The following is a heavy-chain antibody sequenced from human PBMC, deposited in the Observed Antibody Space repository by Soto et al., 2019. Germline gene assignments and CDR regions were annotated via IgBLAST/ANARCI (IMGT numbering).Heavy chain of an antibody. D-gene: IGHD3-10*01. V-gene: IGHV1-2*02. CDR1: GYSFTGHY. CDR2: LKSDNGGA. CDR3: ARDLCPLGSGSPCPTYGLDV. Sequence: ASVTVSCKASGYSFTGHYMHWVRQVSGKRLAYLGWLKSDNGGAYYAPKFQGRVTFTRDTSTTTAYMELSGLRSDDTAVYFCARDLCPLGSGSPCPTYGLDVWGQGTTVTVSS. J-gene: IGHJ6*02.